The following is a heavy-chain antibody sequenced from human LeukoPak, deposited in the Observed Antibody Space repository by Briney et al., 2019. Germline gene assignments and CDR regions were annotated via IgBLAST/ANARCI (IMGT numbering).Heavy chain of an antibody. J-gene: IGHJ6*02. Sequence: GGSLRLSCAASGFTFSSYGMHWVRQAPGKGLEWVAVISYDGSNKYYADSVKGRFTISRDNSKNTLYLQMNSLRAEDAAVYYCAKSPRAGQTKDYYYYGMDVWGQGTTVTVSS. V-gene: IGHV3-30*18. CDR3: AKSPRAGQTKDYYYYGMDV. CDR1: GFTFSSYG. CDR2: ISYDGSNK.